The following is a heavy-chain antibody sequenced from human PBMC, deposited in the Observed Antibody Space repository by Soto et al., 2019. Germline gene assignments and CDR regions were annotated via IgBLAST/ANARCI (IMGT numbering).Heavy chain of an antibody. J-gene: IGHJ4*02. D-gene: IGHD1-26*01. CDR2: IIPIFGTA. V-gene: IGHV1-69*13. CDR3: ARDGPRFSGSSYFDY. CDR1: GGTFRSYA. Sequence: GASLKVSCKASGGTFRSYAISWVRQAPVQGLEWMGWIIPIFGTANYAQKFQGRVTITADESKSTAYMELISLRSEDTAVYYCARDGPRFSGSSYFDYWGQGTMVTVSS.